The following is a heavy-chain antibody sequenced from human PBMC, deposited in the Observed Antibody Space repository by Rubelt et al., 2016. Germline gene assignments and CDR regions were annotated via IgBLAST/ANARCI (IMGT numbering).Heavy chain of an antibody. CDR2: INHSGST. D-gene: IGHD1-26*01. J-gene: IGHJ6*02. V-gene: IGHV4-34*01. CDR3: ARGRMGFHYYYYGMDV. CDR1: GGSFSGYY. Sequence: QVQLQQWGAGLLKPSETLSLTCAVYGGSFSGYYWSWIRQPPGKGLEWIGEINHSGSTNYNPSLKSRVTISVETSKIQFSLKLSSVTAADTAVYYCARGRMGFHYYYYGMDVWGQGTTVTVSS.